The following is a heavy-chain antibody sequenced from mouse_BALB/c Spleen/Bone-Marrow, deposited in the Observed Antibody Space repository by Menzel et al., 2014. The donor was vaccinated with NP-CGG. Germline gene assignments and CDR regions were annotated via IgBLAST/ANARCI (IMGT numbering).Heavy chain of an antibody. Sequence: VQLQQSGAGLVKPGASVKLSCTASGFNIKDTYMHWVKQRPEQGLEWIGRIDPANGNTKYDPKFQGKATITADTSSNTAYLQLSSLTSEDTAVYYCARGGSSYGWYFDVWGAGTTVTVSS. J-gene: IGHJ1*01. CDR3: ARGGSSYGWYFDV. CDR1: GFNIKDTY. D-gene: IGHD1-1*01. CDR2: IDPANGNT. V-gene: IGHV14-3*02.